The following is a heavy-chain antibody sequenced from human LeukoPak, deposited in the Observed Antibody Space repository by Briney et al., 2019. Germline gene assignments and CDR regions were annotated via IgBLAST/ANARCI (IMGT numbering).Heavy chain of an antibody. CDR2: IFYSGST. Sequence: SETLSLTCTVSGGSISSSSYYWGWIRQSPGKGLEWIGSIFYSGSTYYNPSLKSRVTISLDTSENQFSLKLSSVTAADTAVYYCATTPALAVAGTLDPKEWGQGTVVTVSS. V-gene: IGHV4-39*01. CDR1: GGSISSSSYY. J-gene: IGHJ4*01. CDR3: ATTPALAVAGTLDPKE. D-gene: IGHD6-19*01.